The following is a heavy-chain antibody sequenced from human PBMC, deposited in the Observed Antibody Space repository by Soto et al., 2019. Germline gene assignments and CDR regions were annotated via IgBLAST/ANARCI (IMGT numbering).Heavy chain of an antibody. D-gene: IGHD2-2*01. J-gene: IGHJ6*02. V-gene: IGHV3-7*01. CDR2: INQDGSEK. Sequence: GGSLRLYCSASGFTFSNYWMTWVRQAPGKGLEWVANINQDGSEKYYVDSVMGRFTISRDNAKSSLYLQMQSLRAEDTAVYYCARDCSSTTCYLGYGLDGWGQGTTVPVSS. CDR3: ARDCSSTTCYLGYGLDG. CDR1: GFTFSNYW.